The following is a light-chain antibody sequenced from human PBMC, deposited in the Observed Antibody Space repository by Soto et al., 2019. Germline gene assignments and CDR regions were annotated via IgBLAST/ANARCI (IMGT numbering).Light chain of an antibody. CDR2: DVS. CDR3: HQYFDYPT. J-gene: IGKJ1*01. Sequence: DIQMTQSPSTLSASVGDRVTITCRATQSIAPWLAWYQQKPGTAPKLLIYDVSKLQIGVPSRFSGSGSGTEFTLTISSLQPDDFATYYCHQYFDYPTFGLGTKVEVK. V-gene: IGKV1-5*01. CDR1: QSIAPW.